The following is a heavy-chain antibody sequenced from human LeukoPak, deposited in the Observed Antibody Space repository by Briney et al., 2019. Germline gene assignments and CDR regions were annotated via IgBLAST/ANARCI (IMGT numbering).Heavy chain of an antibody. CDR2: ITSGGRTI. J-gene: IGHJ5*02. V-gene: IGHV3-48*03. D-gene: IGHD1-7*01. CDR3: ARGGWNYVFNS. Sequence: GGSLRLSCAASGFTFNTYEMNWVRQAPGKGLEWVSYITSGGRTIYYADYVKGRFTISRDNAKNSLYLQMNSLRAEDTAVYYCARGGWNYVFNSWGQGTLVTVSS. CDR1: GFTFNTYE.